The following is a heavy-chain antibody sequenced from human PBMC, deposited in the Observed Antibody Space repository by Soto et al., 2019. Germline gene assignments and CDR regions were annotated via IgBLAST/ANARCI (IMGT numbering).Heavy chain of an antibody. CDR1: GYTFTSYG. CDR3: ARDRLRFLEWLPYYYYYYGMDV. D-gene: IGHD3-3*01. V-gene: IGHV1-18*01. Sequence: ASVQVSCKASGYTFTSYGISWVRQAPGQGLERMGWISAYNGNTNYAQKLHGRVTMTTDTSTSTAYLVLRSLRSDDTAVYYCARDRLRFLEWLPYYYYYYGMDVWGQGTTVTVSS. J-gene: IGHJ6*02. CDR2: ISAYNGNT.